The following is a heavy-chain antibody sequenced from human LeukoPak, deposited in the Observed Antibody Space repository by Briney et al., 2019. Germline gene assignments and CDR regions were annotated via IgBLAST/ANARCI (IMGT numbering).Heavy chain of an antibody. CDR1: GFTISSYY. CDR3: ARDGMIAAAGPTGYYYYYYMDV. V-gene: IGHV3-66*03. D-gene: IGHD6-13*01. CDR2: IYHSGNT. Sequence: PGGSLRLSCAASGFTISSYYMAWVRQAPGKGLEWVSVIYHSGNTDYADSVKGRFTISRDNSKNTLYLQMNSLRAEDTAVYYCARDGMIAAAGPTGYYYYYYMDVWGKGTTVTVSS. J-gene: IGHJ6*03.